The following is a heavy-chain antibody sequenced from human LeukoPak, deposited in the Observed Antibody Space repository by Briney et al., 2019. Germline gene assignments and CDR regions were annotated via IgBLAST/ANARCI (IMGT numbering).Heavy chain of an antibody. CDR2: ISGSGGST. V-gene: IGHV3-23*01. CDR3: AKGSPVKYYDYVWGSYRYTRPQSRNENDAFDI. D-gene: IGHD3-16*02. CDR1: GFTFSSYA. J-gene: IGHJ3*02. Sequence: QAGGSLRLSCAASGFTFSSYAMSWVRQAPGKGLEWVSAISGSGGSTYYADSVKGRFTISRDNSKNTLYLQMNSLRAEDTAVYYCAKGSPVKYYDYVWGSYRYTRPQSRNENDAFDIWGQGTMVTVSS.